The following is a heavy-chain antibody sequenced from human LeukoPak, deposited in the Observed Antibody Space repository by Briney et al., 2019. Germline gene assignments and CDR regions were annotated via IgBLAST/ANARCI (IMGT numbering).Heavy chain of an antibody. CDR1: GFTFSSYS. Sequence: SGGSLRLSCVASGFTFSSYSMHWVRQAPGEGLEWLAGISNNGRATDYADSSKGRFTISRDNSKNTVFLQMDSLRAEDTAEYFCAHQVPQNDEYFTHGGRGPLVTVSS. CDR3: AHQVPQNDEYFTH. CDR2: ISNNGRAT. D-gene: IGHD2/OR15-2a*01. J-gene: IGHJ1*01. V-gene: IGHV3-23*01.